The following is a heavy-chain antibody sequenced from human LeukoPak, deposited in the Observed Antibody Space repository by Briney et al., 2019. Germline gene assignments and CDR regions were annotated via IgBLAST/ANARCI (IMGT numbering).Heavy chain of an antibody. CDR1: GFTVSSNH. V-gene: IGHV3-53*01. J-gene: IGHJ6*02. CDR3: ARRYYSMDV. Sequence: GGSLRLSRAASGFTVSSNHMSWVRQAPGKGLEWVSVIYTGGTTYYAGSVKGRFTISRDNSKNTLYLQMNSLRAEDTAVYYCARRYYSMDVWGQGTTVTISS. CDR2: IYTGGTT.